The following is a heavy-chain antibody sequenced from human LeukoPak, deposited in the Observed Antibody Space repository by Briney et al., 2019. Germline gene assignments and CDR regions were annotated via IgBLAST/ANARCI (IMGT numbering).Heavy chain of an antibody. CDR3: TRDES. CDR1: GFTFSSHW. CDR2: IKSDGSVK. J-gene: IGHJ5*02. V-gene: IGHV3-7*05. Sequence: GGSLRLSCAASGFTFSSHWMSWVRQAPGKGLEWVANIKSDGSVKYYVDSVKGRFTISRDNAKNSLYLQMNSLRDEGTAVYYCTRDESWGQGTLVTVSS.